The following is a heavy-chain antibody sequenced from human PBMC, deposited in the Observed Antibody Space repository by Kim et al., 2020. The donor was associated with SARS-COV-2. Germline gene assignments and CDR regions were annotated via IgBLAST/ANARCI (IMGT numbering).Heavy chain of an antibody. CDR1: GFTFSSYW. Sequence: GGSLRLSCAASGFTFSSYWMHWVRQAPGKGLVWVSRINSDGSSTSYADSVKGRFTISRDNAKNTLYLQMNSLRAEDTAVYYCARAAPLYDSSGYYYGFYAFDIWGQGTMVTVSS. CDR3: ARAAPLYDSSGYYYGFYAFDI. V-gene: IGHV3-74*01. J-gene: IGHJ3*02. D-gene: IGHD3-22*01. CDR2: INSDGSST.